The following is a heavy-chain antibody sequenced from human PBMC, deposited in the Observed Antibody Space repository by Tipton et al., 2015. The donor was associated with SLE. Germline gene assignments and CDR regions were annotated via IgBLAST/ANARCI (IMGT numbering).Heavy chain of an antibody. D-gene: IGHD2-2*01. V-gene: IGHV4-39*07. CDR2: IYHNGNT. Sequence: TLSLTCTVSGGSISSSSYFWGWIRQPPGKGLEWIGSIYHNGNTYYKPSLNSRVTLSVDTPKNQFSLKLNSVTAADTAVYYCARGGTARVVPAASFDSWGQGTLVTVSS. J-gene: IGHJ4*02. CDR3: ARGGTARVVPAASFDS. CDR1: GGSISSSSYF.